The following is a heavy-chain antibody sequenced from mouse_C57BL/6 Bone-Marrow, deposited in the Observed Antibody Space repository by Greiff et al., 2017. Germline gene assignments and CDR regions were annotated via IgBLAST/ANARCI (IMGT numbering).Heavy chain of an antibody. Sequence: VQLQQSGPELVKPGASVKISCKASGYSFTGYYMNWVKQSPEKSLEWIGEINPSTGGTTYNQTFKAKATLTVDKSSSTAYMQLKSLTSEDSAVYYCARNYSNYFDYWGQGTTLTVSS. J-gene: IGHJ2*01. D-gene: IGHD2-5*01. CDR2: INPSTGGT. CDR3: ARNYSNYFDY. CDR1: GYSFTGYY. V-gene: IGHV1-42*01.